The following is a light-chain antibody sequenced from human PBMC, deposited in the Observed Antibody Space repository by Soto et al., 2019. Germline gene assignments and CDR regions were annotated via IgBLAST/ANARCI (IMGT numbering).Light chain of an antibody. CDR3: QQYGSSPQT. J-gene: IGKJ1*01. Sequence: TPGTRSLSAGESDTLSCRASQSVTSNVAWYQQKPGQAPRLLIYRASARATGIPYRFSGSGSGTDFTLTISRLEPEDFAVYYCQQYGSSPQTFGQGTKVDI. V-gene: IGKV3-20*01. CDR1: QSVTSN. CDR2: RAS.